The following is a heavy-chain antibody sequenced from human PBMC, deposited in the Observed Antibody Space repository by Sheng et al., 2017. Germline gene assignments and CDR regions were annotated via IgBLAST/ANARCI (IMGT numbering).Heavy chain of an antibody. Sequence: QVQLQESGPGLVKPSETLSLTCTVSGGSISSYYWSWIRQPAGKGLEWIGRIYTSGSTNYNPSLKSRGTMSVDTSKNQFSRKLSSVTAADMAVYYCARELGLYSSSWYGAFDIWGQGTMVTVSS. CDR2: IYTSGST. J-gene: IGHJ3*02. D-gene: IGHD6-13*01. V-gene: IGHV4-4*07. CDR3: ARELGLYSSSWYGAFDI. CDR1: GGSISSYY.